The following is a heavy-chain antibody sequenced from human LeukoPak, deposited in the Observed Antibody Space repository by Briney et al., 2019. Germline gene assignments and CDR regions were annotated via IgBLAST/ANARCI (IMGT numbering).Heavy chain of an antibody. D-gene: IGHD3-10*01. J-gene: IGHJ4*02. Sequence: GGSLRLSCAASGFTFSSYSMNWVRQAPGKGLEWVSSISSSSSYIYYADSVKGRFTISRDNAKNSLYLQMNSLRVEDTAVYYCARGFIMIRGVIVYWGRGTLVTVSS. V-gene: IGHV3-21*01. CDR2: ISSSSSYI. CDR3: ARGFIMIRGVIVY. CDR1: GFTFSSYS.